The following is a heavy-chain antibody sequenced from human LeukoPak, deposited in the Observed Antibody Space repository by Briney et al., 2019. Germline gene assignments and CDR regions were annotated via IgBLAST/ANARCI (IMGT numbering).Heavy chain of an antibody. V-gene: IGHV3-7*01. CDR3: ASDPPPEDNSGYLDY. Sequence: QSGGSLRLSCAASGFTFSTYWMTRVRQAPGKGLEWVANIKYDGSDTNYVESVKGRFTISRDNDKNSLYLQMNSLREKDTAVYYCASDPPPEDNSGYLDYWGQGTLVTVSS. D-gene: IGHD3-22*01. CDR2: IKYDGSDT. CDR1: GFTFSTYW. J-gene: IGHJ4*02.